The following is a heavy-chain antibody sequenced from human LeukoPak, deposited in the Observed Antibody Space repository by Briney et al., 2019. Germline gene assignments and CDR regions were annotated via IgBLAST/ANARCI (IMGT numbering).Heavy chain of an antibody. CDR3: AKRFTYSSTWYYFEY. V-gene: IGHV3-30*18. Sequence: PGRSLRLSCAASGFTFSSYAMHWVGHAPGKGLEWVAVISYDGSDIYYADSVKGRFTISRDNSKNTLYLQLNRLRAEDTAIYYCAKRFTYSSTWYYFEYWGEGTLVTVSS. J-gene: IGHJ4*02. CDR2: ISYDGSDI. CDR1: GFTFSSYA. D-gene: IGHD6-13*01.